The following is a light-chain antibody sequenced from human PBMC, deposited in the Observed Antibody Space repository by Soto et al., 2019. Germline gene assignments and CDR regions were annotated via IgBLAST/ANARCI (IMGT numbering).Light chain of an antibody. CDR2: DTS. J-gene: IGKJ4*01. CDR3: QQRSNWPLT. Sequence: EIVLTQSPATLSLSPGERAPLSCRASQSVSTYLGRYQQKPGQAPRLLIYDTSNRVTGVPARFSGSGSGTDFTLTISRLEPEDFAVYYCQQRSNWPLTFGGGTKVDIK. CDR1: QSVSTY. V-gene: IGKV3-11*01.